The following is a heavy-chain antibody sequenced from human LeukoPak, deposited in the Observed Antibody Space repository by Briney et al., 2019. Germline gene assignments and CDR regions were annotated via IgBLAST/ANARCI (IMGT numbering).Heavy chain of an antibody. CDR3: ATSGPEYSSSSWDCQY. Sequence: GGSLRLSCAASGFTFSSYAMHWVRQAPGKGLEWVAVISYDGSNKYYADSVKGRFTISRDNSKNTLYLQMNSLRAEDTAVYYCATSGPEYSSSSWDCQYWGQGTLVTVSS. CDR1: GFTFSSYA. CDR2: ISYDGSNK. V-gene: IGHV3-30-3*01. D-gene: IGHD6-6*01. J-gene: IGHJ4*02.